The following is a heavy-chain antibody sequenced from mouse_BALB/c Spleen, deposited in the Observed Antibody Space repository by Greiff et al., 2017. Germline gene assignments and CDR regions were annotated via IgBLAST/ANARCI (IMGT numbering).Heavy chain of an antibody. J-gene: IGHJ4*01. CDR2: IDPANGNT. CDR3: ASPLYGNYGPYAMDY. D-gene: IGHD2-10*02. CDR1: GFNIKDTY. V-gene: IGHV14-3*02. Sequence: EVQLQESGAELVKPGASVKLSCTASGFNIKDTYMHWVKQRPEQGLEWIGRIDPANGNTKYDPKFQGKATITADTSSNTAYLQLSSLTSEDTAVYYCASPLYGNYGPYAMDYWGQGTSVTVSS.